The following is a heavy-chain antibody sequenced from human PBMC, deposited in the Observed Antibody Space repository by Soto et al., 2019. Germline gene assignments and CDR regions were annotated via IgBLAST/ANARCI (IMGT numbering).Heavy chain of an antibody. V-gene: IGHV4-39*01. Sequence: PSETLSLTCTVSGGSITSSSYYWGWIRQPPGKGLEWIGGIYYSGRSYYNPSLKSRVTMSVDTSKNQFSLTLNSVTAADAAVYYCARQRTTVVTQAYFDHWGQGTLVPSP. CDR3: ARQRTTVVTQAYFDH. J-gene: IGHJ4*02. CDR2: IYYSGRS. CDR1: GGSITSSSYY. D-gene: IGHD4-17*01.